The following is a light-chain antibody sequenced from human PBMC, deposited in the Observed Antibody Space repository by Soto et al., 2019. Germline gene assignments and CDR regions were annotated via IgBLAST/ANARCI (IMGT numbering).Light chain of an antibody. CDR2: SNN. Sequence: QSVLTQPPSASGTPGQRVTISCSGSSSNIGSNTVNWYQQLPGTAPKLFIYSNNQRPSGVPDRFSGSKSGTSASLAISWLQSEDEADYYCAAWDDSLDGPVFGGGTKHTVL. CDR3: AAWDDSLDGPV. J-gene: IGLJ3*02. V-gene: IGLV1-44*01. CDR1: SSNIGSNT.